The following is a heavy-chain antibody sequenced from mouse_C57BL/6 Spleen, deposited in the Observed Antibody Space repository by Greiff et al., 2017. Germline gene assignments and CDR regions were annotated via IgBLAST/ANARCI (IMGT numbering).Heavy chain of an antibody. V-gene: IGHV1-53*01. J-gene: IGHJ2*01. CDR2: INPSNGGT. CDR3: ARIDYYGVPNY. Sequence: QVQLQQPGTELVKPGASVKLSCKASGYTFTSYWMHWVKQRPGQGLEWIGNINPSNGGTTYNEKFKSKATLTVDKSSSTAYMQLSSLTSADSAVYYCARIDYYGVPNYWGQGTTLTVSS. D-gene: IGHD1-1*01. CDR1: GYTFTSYW.